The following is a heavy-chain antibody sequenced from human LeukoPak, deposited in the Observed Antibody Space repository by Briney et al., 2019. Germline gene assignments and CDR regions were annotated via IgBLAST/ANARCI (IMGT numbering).Heavy chain of an antibody. J-gene: IGHJ5*02. Sequence: PSETLSLTCAVYGGSFSGYYWSWIRQPPGKGLEWIGEINHSGSTNYNPSLKSRVTISVDTSKNQSSLKLSSVTAADTAVYYCARGQDNWFDPWGQGTLVTVSS. V-gene: IGHV4-34*01. CDR3: ARGQDNWFDP. CDR2: INHSGST. CDR1: GGSFSGYY.